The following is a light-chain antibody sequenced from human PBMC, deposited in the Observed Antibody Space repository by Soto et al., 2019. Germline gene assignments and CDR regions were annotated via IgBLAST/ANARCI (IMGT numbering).Light chain of an antibody. CDR1: QSVSSY. V-gene: IGKV3-11*01. J-gene: IGKJ5*01. Sequence: EIVLTQSPATLSLSPGERATLSCRASQSVSSYLAWYQQKPGQAPRLLIYDASNRATGIPARFSGSGSGTDFTLPISGLDPEVFAVYSCQPDRNGHITFDEGTRREIK. CDR2: DAS. CDR3: QPDRNGHIT.